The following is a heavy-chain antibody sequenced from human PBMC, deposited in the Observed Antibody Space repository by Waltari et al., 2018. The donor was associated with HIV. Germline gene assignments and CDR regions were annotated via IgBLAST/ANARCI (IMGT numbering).Heavy chain of an antibody. CDR2: ISYDGRHI. Sequence: QVQLVDSGGGVVQPGRYLRLSCAASGFTFNSSALLWVRQAPGKGLEWVAVISYDGRHIFYADSVRGRFTISRDNSKNTLYLQMNSLTPADTAVYYCARAYNWNIRSPGFCDFWGQGTLVTVSS. CDR3: ARAYNWNIRSPGFCDF. CDR1: GFTFNSSA. D-gene: IGHD1-20*01. J-gene: IGHJ4*02. V-gene: IGHV3-30*04.